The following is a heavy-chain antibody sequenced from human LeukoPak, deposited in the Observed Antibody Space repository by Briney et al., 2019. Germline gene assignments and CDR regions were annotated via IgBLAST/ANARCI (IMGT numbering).Heavy chain of an antibody. V-gene: IGHV3-33*01. CDR2: IWYDGSNK. D-gene: IGHD6-19*01. CDR3: ARDAPGPHGPVAGHNWFDP. J-gene: IGHJ5*02. Sequence: GGSLRLSCAASGFPFSNYGMHWVRQAPGKGLEWVAVIWYDGSNKYYADSVKGRFTISRDNSKNTLYLQMNSLRAEDTAVYYCARDAPGPHGPVAGHNWFDPWGQGTLVTVPS. CDR1: GFPFSNYG.